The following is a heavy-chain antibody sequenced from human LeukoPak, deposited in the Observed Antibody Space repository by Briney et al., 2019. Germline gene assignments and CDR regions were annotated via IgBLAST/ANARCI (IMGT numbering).Heavy chain of an antibody. CDR2: IRDDERDK. J-gene: IGHJ5*02. CDR1: GFSFRSCG. Sequence: GGSLRLSCAASGFSFRSCGMHWVRQAPGKGLEWVAFIRDDERDKYHADSVKGRFTISRDNSKNMLYLQMNSVRAGDTGIYYCAQDQSHHDSSGSLFDPWGQGTLVTVSS. CDR3: AQDQSHHDSSGSLFDP. D-gene: IGHD3-22*01. V-gene: IGHV3-30*02.